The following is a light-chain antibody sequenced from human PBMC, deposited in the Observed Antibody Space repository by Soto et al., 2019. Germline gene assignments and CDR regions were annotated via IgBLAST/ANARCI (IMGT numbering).Light chain of an antibody. Sequence: DIQMTQSPSTLSASVGDRVTITCRASQSIKNWLAWYQQKPGTAPKFLIYDASTLESGVPSRFSGSGSGTEYTLTICSLQADDFASYFCQQYDDYPLTFGGGTKVEIK. V-gene: IGKV1-5*01. CDR1: QSIKNW. CDR2: DAS. CDR3: QQYDDYPLT. J-gene: IGKJ4*01.